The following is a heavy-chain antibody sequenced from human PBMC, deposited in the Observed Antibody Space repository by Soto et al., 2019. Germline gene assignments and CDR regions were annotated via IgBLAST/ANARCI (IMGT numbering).Heavy chain of an antibody. V-gene: IGHV4-4*07. J-gene: IGHJ3*02. CDR1: GGSISSYY. CDR3: AGPSDYGGKSPGGDAFDI. CDR2: IYTSGST. Sequence: KSSETLSLTCTVSGGSISSYYWSWIRQPAGKGLEWIGRIYTSGSTNYNPSLKSRVTMSVDTSKNQFSLKLSSVTAADTAVYYCAGPSDYGGKSPGGDAFDIWGQGTMVTVSS. D-gene: IGHD4-17*01.